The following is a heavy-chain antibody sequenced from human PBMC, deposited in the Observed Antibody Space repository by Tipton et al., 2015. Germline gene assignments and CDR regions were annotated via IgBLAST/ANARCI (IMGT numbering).Heavy chain of an antibody. CDR1: GDSVNSGNYY. D-gene: IGHD3-3*01. Sequence: TLSLTCTVSGDSVNSGNYYWSWIRQPPGKGLEWIGYIFSGGSTNSNPSVKSRVTIFLTSTKQFSMEMTYVTAADTAIYYCARGQDENTLGEYYTHWGQGTLVTVSS. V-gene: IGHV4-61*01. CDR3: ARGQDENTLGEYYTH. CDR2: IFSGGST. J-gene: IGHJ1*01.